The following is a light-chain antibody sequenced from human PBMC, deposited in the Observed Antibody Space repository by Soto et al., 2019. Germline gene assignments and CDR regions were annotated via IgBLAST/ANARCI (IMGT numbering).Light chain of an antibody. CDR2: GAS. CDR3: QHYNHWHPIT. J-gene: IGKJ5*01. V-gene: IGKV3-15*01. Sequence: EIVMTQSPATLSVSPGERATLSCRASQSVSSNLAWYQQKPGQTPRLLIYGASTRDTAVPARFSGSGSGTELTTPTSSRQHEDFAVNYYQHYNHWHPITFGQGTRLEIK. CDR1: QSVSSN.